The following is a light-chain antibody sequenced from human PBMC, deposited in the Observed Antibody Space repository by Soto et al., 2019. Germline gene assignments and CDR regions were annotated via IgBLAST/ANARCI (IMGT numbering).Light chain of an antibody. CDR3: CSYARSNTFV. Sequence: QSVLTQPASVSGSPGQSITISCTGTSSDVGSYNLVSWYQQHPGKAPKLMIYEGSKRPSGVSNRFSGSKSGNTASLTISGLQAEDEADYYCCSYARSNTFVFGTGTKVT. CDR2: EGS. V-gene: IGLV2-23*01. J-gene: IGLJ1*01. CDR1: SSDVGSYNL.